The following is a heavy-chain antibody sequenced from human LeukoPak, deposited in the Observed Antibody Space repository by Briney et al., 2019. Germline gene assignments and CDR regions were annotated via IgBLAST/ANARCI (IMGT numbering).Heavy chain of an antibody. CDR1: GGSISSYC. D-gene: IGHD6-6*01. V-gene: IGHV4-4*07. Sequence: SETLSLTCTVSGGSISSYCWSWIRQPAGKGLEWIGRIYTSGSTNYNPSLKSRLTTSVDTSKNQFSLKLTSVTAADTAIYYCARGLDGSGSSRGVFDYWGQGTLVTVSS. J-gene: IGHJ4*02. CDR3: ARGLDGSGSSRGVFDY. CDR2: IYTSGST.